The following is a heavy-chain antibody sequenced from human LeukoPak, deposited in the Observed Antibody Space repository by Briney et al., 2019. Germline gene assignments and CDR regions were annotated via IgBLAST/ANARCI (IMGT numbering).Heavy chain of an antibody. CDR1: GYTVTSYY. J-gene: IGHJ6*02. Sequence: ALVKVSCKASGYTVTSYYMHWVRQAPGQGLEWMAILNPSGGSSNYAQKFQGRATVTRATSTGTVYMELSSLRSEDTAVYYCASVYKHGMDVWGQGTTVIVSS. V-gene: IGHV1-46*01. CDR2: LNPSGGSS. CDR3: ASVYKHGMDV. D-gene: IGHD5-24*01.